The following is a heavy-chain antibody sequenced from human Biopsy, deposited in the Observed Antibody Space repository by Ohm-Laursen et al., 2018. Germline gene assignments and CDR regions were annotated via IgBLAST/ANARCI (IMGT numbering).Heavy chain of an antibody. Sequence: SDTLSLTWPVSGGSISSDYWSWIRQTPGKGLEWIGYIYYSGSTNYNPSLKSRVTISVDTSKNHFSLRLNSVTAADTAVYYCARATNSTGWPYYYFYGMDVWGQGTTVTVSS. CDR2: IYYSGST. CDR1: GGSISSDY. D-gene: IGHD2/OR15-2a*01. J-gene: IGHJ6*02. CDR3: ARATNSTGWPYYYFYGMDV. V-gene: IGHV4-59*07.